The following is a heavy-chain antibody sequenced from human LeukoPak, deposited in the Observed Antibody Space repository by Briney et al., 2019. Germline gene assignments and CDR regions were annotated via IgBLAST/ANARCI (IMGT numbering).Heavy chain of an antibody. CDR2: IWYDGSTK. J-gene: IGHJ4*02. V-gene: IGHV3-33*06. CDR3: AKPRCGGDSCFLTPFDY. CDR1: GFTFSDYA. Sequence: PGRSLRLSCAASGFTFSDYAIHWVRQAPGKGLEWVAVIWYDGSTKYYADSVKGRFTISRDNSKNTLYLQMNSLRDEDTAVYYCAKPRCGGDSCFLTPFDYWGQGTLLTVSS. D-gene: IGHD2-15*01.